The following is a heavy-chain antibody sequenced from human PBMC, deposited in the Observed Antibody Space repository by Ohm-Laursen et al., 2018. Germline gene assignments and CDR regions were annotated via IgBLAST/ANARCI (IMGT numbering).Heavy chain of an antibody. CDR3: FSGPSWEI. CDR1: GFTFSNAW. V-gene: IGHV3-7*01. J-gene: IGHJ3*02. CDR2: IKQDGSEK. D-gene: IGHD1-26*01. Sequence: SLRLSCAASGFTFSNAWMSWARQAPGKGLEWVANIKQDGSEKYYVDSVTGRFTISRDNAKNSLYLQMNSLRAEDTAVYYCFSGPSWEIWGQGTVVTVSS.